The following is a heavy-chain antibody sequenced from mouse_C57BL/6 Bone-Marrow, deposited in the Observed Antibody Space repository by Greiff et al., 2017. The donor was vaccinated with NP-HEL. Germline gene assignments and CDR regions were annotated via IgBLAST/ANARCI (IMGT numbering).Heavy chain of an antibody. V-gene: IGHV1-82*01. Sequence: QVQLKQSGPELVKPGASVKTSCKASGYAFSSSWMNWVKQRPGKGLEWIGRIYPGDGDTNYDGKFKGKATLTADKSSSTAYMQLSSLTSEDSAVYFCARSVYGYYAMDYWGQGTSVTVSS. D-gene: IGHD1-1*01. CDR2: IYPGDGDT. CDR1: GYAFSSSW. CDR3: ARSVYGYYAMDY. J-gene: IGHJ4*01.